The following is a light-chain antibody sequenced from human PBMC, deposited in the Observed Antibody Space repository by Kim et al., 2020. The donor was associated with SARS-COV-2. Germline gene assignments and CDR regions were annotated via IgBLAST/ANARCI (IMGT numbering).Light chain of an antibody. J-gene: IGLJ3*02. CDR2: NNN. Sequence: QSVLTQPPSASGTPGQRVTISCSGSSSSIGSNTVNWYQQLPGTAPKVVIYNNNQRPSGVPDRFSGSKSGTSASLAISGLQSDDEADYYCAAWDDSLNGWEFGGGTKLTVL. CDR1: SSSIGSNT. V-gene: IGLV1-44*01. CDR3: AAWDDSLNGWE.